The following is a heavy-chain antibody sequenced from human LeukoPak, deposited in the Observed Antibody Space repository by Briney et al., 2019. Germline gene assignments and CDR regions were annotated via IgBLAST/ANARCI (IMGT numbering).Heavy chain of an antibody. CDR1: GGSISSYY. J-gene: IGHJ5*02. CDR2: IYYSGST. Sequence: SETLSLTCTVSGGSISSYYWSWIRQPPGKGLEWIGYIYYSGSTNYNPSLKSRVTISVDTSKNQFSLKLSSVTAADTAVYYCARGGGDYDWFDPWGQGTLVTVSS. V-gene: IGHV4-59*01. D-gene: IGHD4-17*01. CDR3: ARGGGDYDWFDP.